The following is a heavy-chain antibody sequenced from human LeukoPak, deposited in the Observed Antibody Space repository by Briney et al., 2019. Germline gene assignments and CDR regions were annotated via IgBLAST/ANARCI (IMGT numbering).Heavy chain of an antibody. D-gene: IGHD5-12*01. Sequence: PSETLSLTCTVSGGSINSYYWSWIWQPPGKGLEWIGYLFYSGNTNSNPSLKSRVTISADTSKNQFSLRLNSVTAADTAVYYCGRVRTGNSGSPEYFEDWGQGTLVTVSS. CDR2: LFYSGNT. J-gene: IGHJ1*01. V-gene: IGHV4-59*01. CDR1: GGSINSYY. CDR3: GRVRTGNSGSPEYFED.